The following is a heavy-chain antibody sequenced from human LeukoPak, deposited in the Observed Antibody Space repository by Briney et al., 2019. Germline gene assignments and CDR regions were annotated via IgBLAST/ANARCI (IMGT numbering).Heavy chain of an antibody. J-gene: IGHJ4*02. V-gene: IGHV3-23*01. CDR3: AKVRDYDDGPSYFDY. CDR2: ISGSGGST. CDR1: GFTFSSYA. D-gene: IGHD3-22*01. Sequence: GGSLRLSCAASGFTFSSYAMSWVRQAPGKGLEWVSAISGSGGSTYYADSVKGRFTISRDNSKNTLYLQMNSLRAEDTAVYYCAKVRDYDDGPSYFDYWGQGTLVTVSS.